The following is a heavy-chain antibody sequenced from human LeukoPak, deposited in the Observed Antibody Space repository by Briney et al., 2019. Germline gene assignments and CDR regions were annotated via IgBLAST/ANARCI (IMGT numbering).Heavy chain of an antibody. CDR1: GFTFSDYY. CDR2: ISSSGSTI. Sequence: GGSLRLSCAASGFTFSDYYMSWIRQAPGKGLEWVSYISSSGSTIYYADSVKGRFTISRDSAKNSLYLRMNSLRAEDTAVYYCAREYAGSYDYYYYMDVWGKGTTVTVSS. V-gene: IGHV3-11*04. CDR3: AREYAGSYDYYYYMDV. D-gene: IGHD1-26*01. J-gene: IGHJ6*03.